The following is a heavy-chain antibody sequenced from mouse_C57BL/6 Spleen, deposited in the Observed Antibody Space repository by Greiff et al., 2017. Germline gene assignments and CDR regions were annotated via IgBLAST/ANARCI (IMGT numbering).Heavy chain of an antibody. CDR2: IYPGDGDT. CDR1: GYAFSSSW. D-gene: IGHD2-4*01. CDR3: AREGYDYDGYYYAMDY. J-gene: IGHJ4*01. V-gene: IGHV1-82*01. Sequence: VQLQQSGPELVKPGASVKISCKASGYAFSSSWMNWVKQRPGKGLEWIGRIYPGDGDTNYNGKFKGKATLTADKSSSTAYMQLSSLTSEDSAVYFCAREGYDYDGYYYAMDYWGQGASVTVSS.